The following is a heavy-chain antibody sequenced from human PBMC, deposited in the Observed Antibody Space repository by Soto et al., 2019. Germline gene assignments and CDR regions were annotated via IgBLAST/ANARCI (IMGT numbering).Heavy chain of an antibody. CDR2: ISYDGSNK. D-gene: IGHD2-15*01. Sequence: PGGSLRLSCAASGFTFSSYAMSWVRQAPGKGLEWVAVISYDGSNKYYADSVKGRFTTSRDNSKNTLYLQMNSLRAEDTAVYYCASEYCSGGSCPLYYGMDVWGQGTTVTVSS. CDR3: ASEYCSGGSCPLYYGMDV. V-gene: IGHV3-30*03. CDR1: GFTFSSYA. J-gene: IGHJ6*02.